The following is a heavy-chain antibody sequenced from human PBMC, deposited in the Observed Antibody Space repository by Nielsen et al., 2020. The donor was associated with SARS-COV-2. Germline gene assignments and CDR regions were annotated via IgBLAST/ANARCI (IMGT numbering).Heavy chain of an antibody. CDR3: ATGCSSTSCYIGRYYYYYMDV. CDR1: GGTFSSYA. J-gene: IGHJ6*03. D-gene: IGHD2-2*02. CDR2: IIPIFGTA. V-gene: IGHV1-69*13. Sequence: SLQVSCKASGGTFSSYAIIWVLHAPGQGLEWMGGIIPIFGTANYAQKFQGRVTITADESTSTAYMELSSLRSEDTAVYYCATGCSSTSCYIGRYYYYYMDVWGKGTTVTVSS.